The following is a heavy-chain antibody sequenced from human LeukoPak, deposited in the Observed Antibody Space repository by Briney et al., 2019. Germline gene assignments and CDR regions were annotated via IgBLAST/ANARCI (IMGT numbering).Heavy chain of an antibody. J-gene: IGHJ5*02. CDR1: GYSISSGYF. CDR2: IYHSGST. V-gene: IGHV4-38-2*02. Sequence: SETLSLTCTVSGYSISSGYFWGWIRQPPGKGLEWIGTIYHSGSTYYNASLESRVTISVDTSKNQFSLKLSSVTAADTAVYYCARARANWFDPWGQGTLVTVSS. CDR3: ARARANWFDP.